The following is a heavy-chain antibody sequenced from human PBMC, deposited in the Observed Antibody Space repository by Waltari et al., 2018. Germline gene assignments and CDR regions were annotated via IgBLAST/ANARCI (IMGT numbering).Heavy chain of an antibody. CDR1: GYSISSGYY. Sequence: QVQLQESGPGLVKPSETLSLTCTVSGYSISSGYYWGWIRQPPGKGLEWIGSIYHSGSTDYNPYLKSRVTISVDTSKNQFSLKLSSVTAADTAVYYCARGLDFWSGYYYFDYWGQGTLVTVSS. CDR3: ARGLDFWSGYYYFDY. V-gene: IGHV4-38-2*02. J-gene: IGHJ4*02. CDR2: IYHSGST. D-gene: IGHD3-3*01.